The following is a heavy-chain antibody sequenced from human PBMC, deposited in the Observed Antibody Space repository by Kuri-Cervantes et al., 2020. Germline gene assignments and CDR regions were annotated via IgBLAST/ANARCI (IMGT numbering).Heavy chain of an antibody. CDR2: ISSSSSYI. CDR3: ARVGRAEDY. V-gene: IGHV3-21*01. Sequence: GESLKISCAASGFTFSSYSMNWVRQAPGKGLEWVSSISSSSSYIYYADSVKGRFTISRDNAKNSLYLQMNSLRAEDTAVCYCARVGRAEDYWSQGTLVTVSS. CDR1: GFTFSSYS. D-gene: IGHD2-15*01. J-gene: IGHJ4*02.